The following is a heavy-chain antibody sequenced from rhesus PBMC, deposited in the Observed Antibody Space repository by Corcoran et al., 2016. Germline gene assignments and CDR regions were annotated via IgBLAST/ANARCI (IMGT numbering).Heavy chain of an antibody. CDR2: INGNSASN. Sequence: QVKLQQWGEGLVKPSETLSLTCAVYGGSIGGYYYWSWIRQPPGKGLEWIREINGNSASNNANPALKNRVTISKDTSNNQFSLKLSSVTAADTAVYYCARGPLNFWSGYHIPDWGQGVLVTVSS. D-gene: IGHD3-3*01. CDR1: GGSIGGYYY. V-gene: IGHV4-73*01. J-gene: IGHJ4*01. CDR3: ARGPLNFWSGYHIPD.